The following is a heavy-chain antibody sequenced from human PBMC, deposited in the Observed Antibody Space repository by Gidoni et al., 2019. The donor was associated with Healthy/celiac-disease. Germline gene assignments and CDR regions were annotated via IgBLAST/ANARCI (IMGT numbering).Heavy chain of an antibody. CDR2: ISWDGGST. V-gene: IGHV3-43*01. CDR1: TFTFDDYT. D-gene: IGHD3-16*01. Sequence: EVQLVESGGVVVQPGGSLRLSFAASTFTFDDYTMHWVRHPQGKGMEWVSLISWDGGSTYYADSVKGRFTISRDNRKNSLYLQMNSLRTEDTALYYCAKDARVWALGAHVAFDIWGQGTMVTVSS. CDR3: AKDARVWALGAHVAFDI. J-gene: IGHJ3*02.